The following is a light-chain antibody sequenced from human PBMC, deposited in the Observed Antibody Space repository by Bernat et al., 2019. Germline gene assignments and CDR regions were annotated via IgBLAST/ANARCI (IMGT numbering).Light chain of an antibody. V-gene: IGKV1-6*01. CDR2: AAH. Sequence: AIQMTQSPSSPSASVGDRVTITCRASQGIRNDLGWYQQKPGKAPKLMIYAAHSLQSGVPSRFSGSGSGTDFTLTISSLQPEDFATYYCLQDYNYPRTFGQGTKVEIK. J-gene: IGKJ1*01. CDR1: QGIRND. CDR3: LQDYNYPRT.